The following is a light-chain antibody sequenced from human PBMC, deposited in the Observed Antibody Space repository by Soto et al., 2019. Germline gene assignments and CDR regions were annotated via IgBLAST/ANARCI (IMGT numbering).Light chain of an antibody. V-gene: IGKV1-17*01. CDR3: LQHNSYPRA. CDR1: QSISSF. CDR2: AAS. Sequence: DIQMTQSPSSLSASVGDRVTISCRASQSISSFLTWYQQKAGKAPKRLIYAASSLQSGVPSRFSGSGSGTEFTLTISSLQPEDFATYYCLQHNSYPRAFGQGTKVDIK. J-gene: IGKJ1*01.